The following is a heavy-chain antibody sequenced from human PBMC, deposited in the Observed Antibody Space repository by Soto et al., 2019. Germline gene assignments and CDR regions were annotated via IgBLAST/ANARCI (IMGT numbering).Heavy chain of an antibody. V-gene: IGHV3-23*01. CDR3: AREHTYDAFDI. CDR2: ISGSGSTM. Sequence: EVQLLESGGGLVQPGGSLRLSCAASGFTFSSYAMSWVRQAPGKGLEWVSAISGSGSTMYYADSVKGRFTISRDNAKNSLYLQMNSLRAEDTAVYYCAREHTYDAFDIWGQGTMVTVSS. J-gene: IGHJ3*02. D-gene: IGHD1-1*01. CDR1: GFTFSSYA.